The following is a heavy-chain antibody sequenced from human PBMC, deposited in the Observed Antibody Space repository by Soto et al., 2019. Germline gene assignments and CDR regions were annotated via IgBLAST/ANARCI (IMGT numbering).Heavy chain of an antibody. Sequence: GGSLRLSGAASGFTFTRYSMNWVRQAPGKGLEWVSSISSTTNYIYYGDSMKGRFTISRDNAKNSLYLEMNSLRAEDTAVYYCARESEDLTSNFDYWGQGTLVTVSS. V-gene: IGHV3-21*06. CDR3: ARESEDLTSNFDY. CDR1: GFTFTRYS. J-gene: IGHJ4*02. CDR2: ISSTTNYI.